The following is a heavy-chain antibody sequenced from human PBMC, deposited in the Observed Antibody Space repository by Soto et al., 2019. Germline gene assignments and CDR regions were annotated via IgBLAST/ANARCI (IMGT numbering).Heavy chain of an antibody. CDR1: GFTFSSYS. D-gene: IGHD6-6*01. CDR2: ISSSRSCI. V-gene: IGHV3-21*01. J-gene: IGHJ4*02. CDR3: AREEVSSFDD. Sequence: GGSLRLSCAASGFTFSSYSMNWDRQAPGKGLEWVSSISSSRSCIYYADSVKGRFTISRDNAKNSLYLQMKGRRAEDTAVYYCAREEVSSFDDWGQGTMLTVS.